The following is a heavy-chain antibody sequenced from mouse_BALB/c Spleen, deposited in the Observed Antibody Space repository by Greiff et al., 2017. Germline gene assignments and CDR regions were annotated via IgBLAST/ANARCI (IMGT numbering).Heavy chain of an antibody. CDR3: ARDRDYGYAMDY. CDR1: GFTFSNFG. CDR2: ISSGSSTI. Sequence: EVQLVESGGGLVQPGGSRKLSCAASGFTFSNFGMHWVLQAPEKGLEWVAYISSGSSTIYYAHTLKGRVTITRDKAKNTVFLQMTSLRTADTAMYYCARDRDYGYAMDYWGQGTSVTVSA. J-gene: IGHJ4*01. V-gene: IGHV5-17*02. D-gene: IGHD2-4*01.